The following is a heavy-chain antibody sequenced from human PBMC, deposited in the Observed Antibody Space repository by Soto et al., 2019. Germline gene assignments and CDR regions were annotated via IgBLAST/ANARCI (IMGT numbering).Heavy chain of an antibody. Sequence: QVQLVQSGAEVKKPGASVKVSCKASGYTFTGYYMHWVRQAPGQGLEWMGWINPNRGGTNYAQKFQGRVTMTRDTSISTAYMELSRLRSDDTAVYYCARAQPRIAAAGTLGWFDPWGQGTLVTVSS. CDR2: INPNRGGT. CDR3: ARAQPRIAAAGTLGWFDP. D-gene: IGHD6-13*01. J-gene: IGHJ5*02. CDR1: GYTFTGYY. V-gene: IGHV1-2*02.